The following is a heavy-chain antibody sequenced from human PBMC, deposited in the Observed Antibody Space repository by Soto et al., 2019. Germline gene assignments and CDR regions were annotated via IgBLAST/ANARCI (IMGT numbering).Heavy chain of an antibody. Sequence: QVQLVQSGAEVKKPGASVKVSCKASGYTFTSNGISGVRQAPGQGLEWMGWISAYNGNTNYAQKLQGRVTMTTDTSTSTAYMELRSLRSDDTAVYYCARGLTCSGGSSYLRFFDYWGQGTLVTVSS. CDR3: ARGLTCSGGSSYLRFFDY. J-gene: IGHJ4*02. CDR1: GYTFTSNG. D-gene: IGHD2-15*01. CDR2: ISAYNGNT. V-gene: IGHV1-18*01.